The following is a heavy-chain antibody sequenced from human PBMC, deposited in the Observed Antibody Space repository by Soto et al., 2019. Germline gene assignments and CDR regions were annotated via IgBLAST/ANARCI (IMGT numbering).Heavy chain of an antibody. Sequence: SETLSLTCTVSGGSISSGGYYWSWVRQPPGKGLEWIGEIYHSGSTNYNPSLKSRVTISVDKSKNQFSLKLSSVTAADTAVYYCARVWGGAFDIWGQGTMVTVS. D-gene: IGHD3-10*01. CDR2: IYHSGST. J-gene: IGHJ3*02. CDR1: GGSISSGGYY. CDR3: ARVWGGAFDI. V-gene: IGHV4-39*07.